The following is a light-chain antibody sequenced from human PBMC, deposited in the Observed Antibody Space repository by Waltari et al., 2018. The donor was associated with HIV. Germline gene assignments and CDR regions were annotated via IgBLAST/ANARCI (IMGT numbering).Light chain of an antibody. J-gene: IGKJ1*01. Sequence: XSPSXXXXXVXXXXTXTSRASQSISSWLAWYQQKPGKAPKNLIXXXXXXXXGVPSRXXGSGSGTEFTLTISSLQPDDFATYYCQQYNSYSVTFGQGTKVEIK. V-gene: IGKV1-5*03. CDR2: XXX. CDR1: QSISSW. CDR3: QQYNSYSVT.